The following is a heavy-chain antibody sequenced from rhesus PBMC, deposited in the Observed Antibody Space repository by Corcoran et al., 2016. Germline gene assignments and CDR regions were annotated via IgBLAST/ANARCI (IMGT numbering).Heavy chain of an antibody. D-gene: IGHD5-42*01. V-gene: IGHV4-169*01. CDR3: ATCTGDTAGTVLIGY. CDR2: IYGSGIST. Sequence: QLQLQESGPGLVKPSETLSVTCAVSGGSISSSYWSWIRHAPGKGLEWIGYIYGSGISTNYNPSLTRRVTLAVDTSKNQLYLKLSSVTAADTAVYYCATCTGDTAGTVLIGYWGQGVLVTVSS. CDR1: GGSISSSY. J-gene: IGHJ4*01.